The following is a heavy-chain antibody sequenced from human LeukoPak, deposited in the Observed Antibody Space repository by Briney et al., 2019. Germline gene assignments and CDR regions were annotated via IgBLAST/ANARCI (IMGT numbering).Heavy chain of an antibody. D-gene: IGHD3-22*01. CDR1: GGTFSSYA. Sequence: SVKVSCKASGGTFSSYAITWVRQAPGQGLEWMGGIIPIFGTANYAQKFQGRVTITTDKSTSTAYMELSGLTSEDTAVYYCAREYYDSSDYGSEEGGFDIWGRGTTVTVSS. J-gene: IGHJ3*02. CDR3: AREYYDSSDYGSEEGGFDI. V-gene: IGHV1-69*05. CDR2: IIPIFGTA.